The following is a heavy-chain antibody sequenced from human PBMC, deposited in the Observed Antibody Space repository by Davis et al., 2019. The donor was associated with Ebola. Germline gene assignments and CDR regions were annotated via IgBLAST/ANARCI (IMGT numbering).Heavy chain of an antibody. CDR2: VHGGNGNT. V-gene: IGHV1-3*01. CDR1: GFILTNYA. D-gene: IGHD6-19*01. J-gene: IGHJ4*02. CDR3: ARASFGYNSGWYADY. Sequence: ASVKVSCKASGFILTNYAIHWVRQAPGQRLGWMGWVHGGNGNTKYSQRFQGRVTITTDTSASTVYLDLTSLRSDDTAVFYCARASFGYNSGWYADYWGPGSLVTVSS.